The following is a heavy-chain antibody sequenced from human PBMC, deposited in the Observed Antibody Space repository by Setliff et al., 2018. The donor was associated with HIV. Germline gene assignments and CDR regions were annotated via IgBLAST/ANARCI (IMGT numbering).Heavy chain of an antibody. CDR3: ARVEAKVRGATYGMDV. Sequence: SETLSLTCNVSGDPISNHYWNWIRQPPGKGLGWIATIYNSGNSVSNPSLKSRVTISIDTSKNHFSLTLNSVTAADSAVYYCARVEAKVRGATYGMDVWGQGTTVTVSS. D-gene: IGHD3-10*01. V-gene: IGHV4-59*11. CDR2: IYNSGNS. CDR1: GDPISNHY. J-gene: IGHJ6*02.